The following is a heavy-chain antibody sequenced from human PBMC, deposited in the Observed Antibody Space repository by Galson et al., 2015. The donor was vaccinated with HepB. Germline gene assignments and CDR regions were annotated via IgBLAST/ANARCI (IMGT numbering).Heavy chain of an antibody. J-gene: IGHJ4*02. V-gene: IGHV1-69*13. Sequence: SVKVSCKASGGTFSSYAISWVRQAPGQGLEWMGGIIPIFGTANYAQKFQGRVTITADESTSTAYMELSSLRSEDTAVYYCARSYSSGWFPFDYWGQGTLVTVSS. D-gene: IGHD6-19*01. CDR3: ARSYSSGWFPFDY. CDR1: GGTFSSYA. CDR2: IIPIFGTA.